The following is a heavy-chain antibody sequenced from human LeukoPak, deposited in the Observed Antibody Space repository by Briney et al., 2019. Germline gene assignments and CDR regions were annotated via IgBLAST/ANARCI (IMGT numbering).Heavy chain of an antibody. CDR3: ARAGDTMVRNYFDY. CDR1: GGSISSYY. Sequence: SETLSLTCTVSGGSISSYYWSWIRQPPGKGLEWIGYIYYSGSTNYNPSLKSRVTISVDTSKNQFSLKLSSVTAADTAVYYCARAGDTMVRNYFDYWGQGTLVTVSS. D-gene: IGHD3-10*01. V-gene: IGHV4-59*12. J-gene: IGHJ4*02. CDR2: IYYSGST.